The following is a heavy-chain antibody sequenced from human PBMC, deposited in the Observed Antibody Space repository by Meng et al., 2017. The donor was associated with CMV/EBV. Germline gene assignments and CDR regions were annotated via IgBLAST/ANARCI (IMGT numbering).Heavy chain of an antibody. D-gene: IGHD6-13*01. Sequence: QLPVKESGPALWKPKQTVTLTCTFSGFSLSTSGVGVGWIRQPPGQALEWLALIYWDDGKRYSPSLKSRLTITKDTSKNQVVHSMTNMDPVDTATYYCARIAAAGRFDYWGQGTLVTVSS. J-gene: IGHJ4*02. CDR3: ARIAAAGRFDY. CDR2: IYWDDGK. CDR1: GFSLSTSGVG. V-gene: IGHV2-5*02.